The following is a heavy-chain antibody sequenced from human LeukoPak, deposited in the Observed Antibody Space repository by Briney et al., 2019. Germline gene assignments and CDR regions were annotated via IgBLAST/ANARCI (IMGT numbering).Heavy chain of an antibody. CDR2: IYYSGST. J-gene: IGHJ4*02. CDR3: ARLVRFSSDHFDY. CDR1: GGSISSYY. D-gene: IGHD6-6*01. Sequence: SETLSLTCTVSGGSISSYYWSWIRQPPGKGLEWIGYIYYSGSTNYNPSLKSRVTISVDTSKNQFSLNLSSVTAADTAVYYCARLVRFSSDHFDYWGRGTLVTVSS. V-gene: IGHV4-59*01.